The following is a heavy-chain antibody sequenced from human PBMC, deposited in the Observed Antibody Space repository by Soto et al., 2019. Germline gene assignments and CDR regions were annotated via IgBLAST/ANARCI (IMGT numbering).Heavy chain of an antibody. J-gene: IGHJ5*01. CDR2: IFYIVSA. D-gene: IGHD3-3*01. Sequence: PSETLSLTCTVSGGSISSGGYYWSWIRQHPGKGLEWIGYIFYIVSAYYNPSLKSRVTMSVDTSQNQFSLKLSSVTAADTAVYYCAGRTSLTSVEIFSGGLSGYNWVDPWGRGTLVTVSS. CDR3: AGRTSLTSVEIFSGGLSGYNWVDP. V-gene: IGHV4-39*01. CDR1: GGSISSGGYY.